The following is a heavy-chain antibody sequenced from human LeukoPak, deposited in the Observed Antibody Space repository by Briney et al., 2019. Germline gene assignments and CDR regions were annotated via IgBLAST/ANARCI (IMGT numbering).Heavy chain of an antibody. V-gene: IGHV1-69*04. CDR2: IIPILGIA. J-gene: IGHJ4*02. D-gene: IGHD3-22*01. CDR1: GGTFSSYA. CDR3: ARDFWDCSGYYPY. Sequence: SVKVSCKASGGTFSSYAISWVRQAPGQGLEWMGRIIPILGIANYAQKFQGRVTITADKSTSTAYMELSSLRSEDTAVCYCARDFWDCSGYYPYWGQGTLVTVSS.